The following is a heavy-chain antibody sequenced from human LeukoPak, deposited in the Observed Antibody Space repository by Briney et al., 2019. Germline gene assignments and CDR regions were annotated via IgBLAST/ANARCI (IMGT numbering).Heavy chain of an antibody. V-gene: IGHV3-66*01. CDR1: GGSISSSSYY. D-gene: IGHD5-12*01. CDR3: ARGPSGYHNT. CDR2: IYSVGTT. Sequence: ETLSLTCTVSGGSISSSSYYWGWIRQPPGKGLEWVSLIYSVGTTFYADSVKGRFTISRDTSKNTLYLQMNSLRAEDTAVYYCARGPSGYHNTGGQGTLVTVSS. J-gene: IGHJ4*02.